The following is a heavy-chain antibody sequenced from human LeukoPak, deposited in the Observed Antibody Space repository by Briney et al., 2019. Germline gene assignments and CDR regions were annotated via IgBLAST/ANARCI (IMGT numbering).Heavy chain of an antibody. CDR3: ARGGAAPDAFDI. CDR1: GGTFSSYA. V-gene: IGHV1-69*13. D-gene: IGHD3-16*01. CDR2: IIPIFGTA. Sequence: SVKVSCKASGGTFSSYAISWVRQAPGQGLEWMEGIIPIFGTANYAQKFQGGVTITADESTSTAYMELSSLRSEDTAVYYCARGGAAPDAFDIWGQGTMVTVSS. J-gene: IGHJ3*02.